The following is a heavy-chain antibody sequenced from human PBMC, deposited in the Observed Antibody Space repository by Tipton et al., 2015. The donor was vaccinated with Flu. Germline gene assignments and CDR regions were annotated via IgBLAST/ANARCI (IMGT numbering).Heavy chain of an antibody. CDR2: ISAYNGNT. J-gene: IGHJ3*02. V-gene: IGHV1-18*01. D-gene: IGHD3-10*01. CDR1: GYTFTSYG. Sequence: QLVQSGAEVKKPGASVKVSCKASGYTFTSYGISWVRQAPGQGLEWMGWISAYNGNTNYAQKLQGRVTMTTDTSTSTAYMELRSLRSDDTAVYYCARDQVVYGSGSYYNLDAFDIWGQGTMATVSS. CDR3: ARDQVVYGSGSYYNLDAFDI.